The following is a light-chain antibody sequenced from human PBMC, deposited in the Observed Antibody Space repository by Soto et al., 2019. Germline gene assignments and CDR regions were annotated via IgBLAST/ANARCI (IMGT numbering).Light chain of an antibody. CDR2: GAS. CDR1: QSVWSSY. Sequence: EIVLTQSPGTLSLSPGERATLSCRASQSVWSSYLAWYQQKPGQAPRLLIYGASSRATGIPDRFSGSGSGTDFTLTISGLEPEDFAVYYCQQYGSSPLTFGGGTKVEIK. CDR3: QQYGSSPLT. V-gene: IGKV3-20*01. J-gene: IGKJ4*01.